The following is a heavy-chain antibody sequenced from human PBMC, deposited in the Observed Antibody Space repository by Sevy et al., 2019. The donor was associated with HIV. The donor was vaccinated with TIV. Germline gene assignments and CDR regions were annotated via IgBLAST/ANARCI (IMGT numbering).Heavy chain of an antibody. J-gene: IGHJ3*02. Sequence: GGSLRLPCVASEFIFSSHAVSWVRQAPGKGLEWVSAISGDGENTHYADSVRGRFTISRDNFKNTLYLQMNSLRAEDTALYYCARDGRGISAFDIWGPGTMVTVSS. CDR3: ARDGRGISAFDI. D-gene: IGHD3-3*02. CDR1: EFIFSSHA. CDR2: ISGDGENT. V-gene: IGHV3-23*01.